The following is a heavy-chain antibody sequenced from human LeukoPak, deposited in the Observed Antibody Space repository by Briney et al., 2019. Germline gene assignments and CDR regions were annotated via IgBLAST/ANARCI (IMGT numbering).Heavy chain of an antibody. Sequence: GGSLRLSCAASGFTFSSYWMHWVRQAPGKGLVWISRINSDGSSTSYADSVKGRFTISRDNAKNTLYLQMNGLRAEDTAVYYCARGSFSSLPGPHHGMDVWGQGTTATVSS. CDR2: INSDGSST. J-gene: IGHJ6*02. CDR3: ARGSFSSLPGPHHGMDV. CDR1: GFTFSSYW. D-gene: IGHD6-13*01. V-gene: IGHV3-74*01.